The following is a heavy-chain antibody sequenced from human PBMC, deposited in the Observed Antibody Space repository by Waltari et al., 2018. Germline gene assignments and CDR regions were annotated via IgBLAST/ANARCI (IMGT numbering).Heavy chain of an antibody. CDR3: VSGGWGFYFDY. V-gene: IGHV3-21*01. D-gene: IGHD7-27*01. J-gene: IGHJ4*02. CDR1: GFSFSSYS. CDR2: SSSSTTYI. Sequence: EVQLVESGGGLVKPGGSLRLSCGASGFSFSSYSMNWVRQAPGKGLELVSSSSSSTTYIHYADSVKGRFTISRDNAKNSLYLQMNSLRVEDTAVYYCVSGGWGFYFDYWGQGTVVTVSS.